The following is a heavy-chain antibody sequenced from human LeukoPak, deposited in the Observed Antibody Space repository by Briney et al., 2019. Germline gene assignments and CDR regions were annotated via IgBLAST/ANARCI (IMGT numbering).Heavy chain of an antibody. J-gene: IGHJ3*02. CDR3: ARDYSSSWGSSAFDI. CDR1: GFTFSSYS. V-gene: IGHV3-21*01. D-gene: IGHD6-13*01. CDR2: ISSSSSYI. Sequence: GGSLRLSCAASGFTFSSYSMNWVRQAPGKGLEWVSSISSSSSYIYYADSVKGRFTISRDSAKNSLYLQMNSLRAEDTAVYYCARDYSSSWGSSAFDIWGQGTMVTVSS.